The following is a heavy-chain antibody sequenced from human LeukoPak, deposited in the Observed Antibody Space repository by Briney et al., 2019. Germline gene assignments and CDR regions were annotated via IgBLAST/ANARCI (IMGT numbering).Heavy chain of an antibody. D-gene: IGHD5-18*01. CDR3: AREGIHPKGGFDY. V-gene: IGHV4-59*01. CDR2: IYYSGST. J-gene: IGHJ4*02. CDR1: GGSISSYS. Sequence: SETLSLTCTVSGGSISSYSWSWIRQPPGKGLEWIGYIYYSGSTNYNPSLKSRVTISVDTSKNQFSLKLSSVTAADTAVYYCAREGIHPKGGFDYWGQGTLVTVSS.